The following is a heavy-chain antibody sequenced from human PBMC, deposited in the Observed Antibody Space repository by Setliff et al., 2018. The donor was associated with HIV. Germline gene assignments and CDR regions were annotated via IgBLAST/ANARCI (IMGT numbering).Heavy chain of an antibody. V-gene: IGHV4-34*01. CDR1: GGSFSVYY. Sequence: PSETLSLTCAVSGGSFSVYYWSWIRQPPGKGLEWIGEINHSGSTNYNPSLKSRITISVDTSKNQFSVKLSSVTAADTAVYYCARVLNPSDAFDIWGQGTMVTVSS. CDR2: INHSGST. J-gene: IGHJ3*02. CDR3: ARVLNPSDAFDI.